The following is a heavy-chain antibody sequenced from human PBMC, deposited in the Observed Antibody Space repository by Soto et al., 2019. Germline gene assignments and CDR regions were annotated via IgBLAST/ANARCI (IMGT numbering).Heavy chain of an antibody. Sequence: GVSLRVSCAAAECKFSGYARSWVRKNPGKGLEWVSAISGSGGSTYYADSVKGRFTISRDNSKNTLYLQMNSLRAEDTAVYYCAKDLETYYYDSSGYYPSWGQGTLVTVSS. V-gene: IGHV3-23*01. D-gene: IGHD3-22*01. CDR1: ECKFSGYA. CDR2: ISGSGGST. CDR3: AKDLETYYYDSSGYYPS. J-gene: IGHJ4*02.